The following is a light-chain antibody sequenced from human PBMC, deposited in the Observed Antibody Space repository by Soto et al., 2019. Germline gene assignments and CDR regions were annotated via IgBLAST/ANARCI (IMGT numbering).Light chain of an antibody. CDR2: AVF. J-gene: IGKJ1*01. CDR1: HGVSRN. V-gene: IGKV3-15*01. Sequence: EVVMTQSPATLSVSPGERATLSCRASHGVSRNLAWYQHKPGQAPRLLIYAVFTRATGIPGRFSGSGSGTEFTLIISSLQSEDFAVYYCQQYNEWPETFGHGTRVEIK. CDR3: QQYNEWPET.